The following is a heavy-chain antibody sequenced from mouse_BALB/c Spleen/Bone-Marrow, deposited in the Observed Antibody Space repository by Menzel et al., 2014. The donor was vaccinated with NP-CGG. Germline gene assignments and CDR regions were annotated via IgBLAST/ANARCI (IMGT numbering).Heavy chain of an antibody. CDR2: INSNGGST. Sequence: EVTLVESGGGLVQPGGSLKLSCAASGFTFSSYGMSWVRQTPDKRLELVATINSNGGSTYYPDSVKGRFTISRDNAKNTLYLQMSSLKSEDTAMYYCARVWYFDYWGQGTSLTVSS. CDR3: ARVWYFDY. J-gene: IGHJ2*03. CDR1: GFTFSSYG. V-gene: IGHV5-6-3*01.